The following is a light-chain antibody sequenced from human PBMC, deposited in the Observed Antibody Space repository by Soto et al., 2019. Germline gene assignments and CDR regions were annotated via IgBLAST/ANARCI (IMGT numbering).Light chain of an antibody. CDR2: DVT. V-gene: IGLV2-11*01. J-gene: IGLJ1*01. Sequence: QSVLTQPRSVSGSPGQSVTISCTGTSSDVGGYNYVSWYQQRPGKAPKLMIYDVTKRPSGVPDRFSGSKSGNTASLTISGLRAEDVADYYCFSYASSYTPHVFGTGTKLTVL. CDR1: SSDVGGYNY. CDR3: FSYASSYTPHV.